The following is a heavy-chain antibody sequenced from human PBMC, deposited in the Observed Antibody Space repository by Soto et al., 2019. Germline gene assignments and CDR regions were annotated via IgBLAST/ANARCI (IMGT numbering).Heavy chain of an antibody. D-gene: IGHD2-2*01. CDR1: GGSISSGGYY. Sequence: ASATLSLTCTVSGGSISSGGYYWSWIRQYPGKGLEWIGYIYYSGSTYYNPSLKSRVTISVDTSKNQFSLKLSSVTAADTAVYYCARDRWRGTSAYYGMDVWGQGITVTVSS. CDR3: ARDRWRGTSAYYGMDV. J-gene: IGHJ6*02. V-gene: IGHV4-31*03. CDR2: IYYSGST.